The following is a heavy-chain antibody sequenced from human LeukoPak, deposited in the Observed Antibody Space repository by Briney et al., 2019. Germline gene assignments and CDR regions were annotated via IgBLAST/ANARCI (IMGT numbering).Heavy chain of an antibody. CDR1: GGSISSGGYS. CDR2: IYHSGST. J-gene: IGHJ4*02. Sequence: SQTLSLTCAVSGGSISSGGYSWSWIRQPPGKGLEWIGYIYHSGSTYYNPSLKSRVTISVDRSKNQFSLKLSSVTAADTAVYYCASQRITMVRGVIVTSPFDYWGQGTLVTVSS. D-gene: IGHD3-10*01. CDR3: ASQRITMVRGVIVTSPFDY. V-gene: IGHV4-30-2*01.